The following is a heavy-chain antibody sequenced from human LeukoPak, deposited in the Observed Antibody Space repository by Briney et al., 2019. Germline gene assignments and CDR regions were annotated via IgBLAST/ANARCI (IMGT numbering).Heavy chain of an antibody. J-gene: IGHJ3*02. CDR2: IYYSGNT. D-gene: IGHD2-2*01. CDR3: ASLVPAARDAFDI. CDR1: SGSISSTTYH. Sequence: SSETLSLTCTVSSGSISSTTYHWGWIRQPPGQGLEWIGSIYYSGNTFNNPSLKSRVTMSVDTSKNQFSLKLSSVTAADTAVYYCASLVPAARDAFDIWGQGTMVTVSS. V-gene: IGHV4-39*07.